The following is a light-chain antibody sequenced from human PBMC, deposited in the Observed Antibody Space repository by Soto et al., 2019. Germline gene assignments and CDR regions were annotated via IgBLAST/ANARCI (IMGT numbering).Light chain of an antibody. J-gene: IGKJ1*01. CDR1: QSVSSN. V-gene: IGKV3-15*01. CDR2: GAS. Sequence: EIVMTQSPATLSVSPGERATLSCRASQSVSSNLAWYQQKPGQAPSLLIYGASTTVTGIPARFSGSGSGTEFTLTISSLQSEDFAVYYCQQYNNWPQTFGQGTKVEIK. CDR3: QQYNNWPQT.